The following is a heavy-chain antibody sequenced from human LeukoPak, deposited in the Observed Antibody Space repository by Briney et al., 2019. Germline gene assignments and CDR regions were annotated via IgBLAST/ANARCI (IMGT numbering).Heavy chain of an antibody. CDR2: ISYDGSNK. V-gene: IGHV3-30*03. D-gene: IGHD6-19*01. CDR1: GFTFSSYG. CDR3: AREVAGTLNWFAP. J-gene: IGHJ5*02. Sequence: PGRSLRLSCAASGFTFSSYGMHWVRQAPGKGLEWVAVISYDGSNKYYADSVKGRFTISRDNSKNTLYVQMNSLRAEDTAVYYCAREVAGTLNWFAPWGQGTLVTVSS.